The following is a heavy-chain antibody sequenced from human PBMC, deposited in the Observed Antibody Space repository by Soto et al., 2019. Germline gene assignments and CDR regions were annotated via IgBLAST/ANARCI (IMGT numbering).Heavy chain of an antibody. J-gene: IGHJ4*02. V-gene: IGHV3-74*01. CDR3: ACWGHIVPVAPSDFDR. CDR2: ISPDGSDV. CDR1: GSPFINYW. Sequence: PVGSLRLSCAASGSPFINYWMNWVRQTPGKGLMWVSRISPDGSDVGYADSVEGRFTVSRDNAKNTLYLQMHSLRAEDTAMYYCACWGHIVPVAPSDFDRWGQGTLVTVSS. D-gene: IGHD2-8*02.